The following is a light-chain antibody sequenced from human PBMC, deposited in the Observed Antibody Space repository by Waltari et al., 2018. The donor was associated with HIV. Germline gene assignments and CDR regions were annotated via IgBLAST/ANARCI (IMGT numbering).Light chain of an antibody. J-gene: IGKJ3*01. CDR1: QSVSSSY. V-gene: IGKV3-20*01. CDR2: GAS. CDR3: QQYGSSPFT. Sequence: EIVLTQSPGTLSLSPGERATLSCRASQSVSSSYLAWYQQKPGQAPRLLISGASSRATGIPDRFSGRGSGTDFTLTINRLEPEDFAVYYCQQYGSSPFTFGPGTKVDIK.